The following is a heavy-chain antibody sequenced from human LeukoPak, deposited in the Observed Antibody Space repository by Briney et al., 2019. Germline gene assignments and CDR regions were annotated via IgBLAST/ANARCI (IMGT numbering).Heavy chain of an antibody. D-gene: IGHD3-16*01. Sequence: KDGESLTISCKGSGFTFSTYSFAWVRQMPGKGLEWMGVIYAGDSSTRYSPSFQGQVTISVDKSISTAYLQWSSLKASDSAIYYCARHSCYDSWGQGTLVTVSS. CDR1: GFTFSTYS. V-gene: IGHV5-51*01. CDR2: IYAGDSST. J-gene: IGHJ4*02. CDR3: ARHSCYDS.